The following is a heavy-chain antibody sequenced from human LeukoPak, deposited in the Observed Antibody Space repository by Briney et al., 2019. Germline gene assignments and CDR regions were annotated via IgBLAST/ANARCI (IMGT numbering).Heavy chain of an antibody. CDR2: IRSKAYGGTT. J-gene: IGHJ4*02. Sequence: GGSLRLSCAASGFTFSSYAMHWVRQAPGKGLEWVGFIRSKAYGGTTEYAASVKGRFTISRDDSKSIAYLQMNSLKTEDTAVYYCGLVPAAISPFTTQGGLQGGQGTLVTVSS. CDR1: GFTFSSYA. V-gene: IGHV3-49*04. CDR3: GLVPAAISPFTTQGGLQ. D-gene: IGHD2-2*02.